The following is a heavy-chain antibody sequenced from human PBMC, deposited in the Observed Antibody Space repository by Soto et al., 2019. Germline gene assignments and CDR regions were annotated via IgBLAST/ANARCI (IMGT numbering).Heavy chain of an antibody. CDR2: ISYDGSNK. Sequence: GGSLRLSCAASGFTFSSYAMHWVRQAPGKGLEWVAVISYDGSNKYYADSVKGRFTISRDNSKNTLYLQMNSLRAEDTAVYYCARVRYGDYPFDYYYGMDVWGQGTTVTVSS. CDR1: GFTFSSYA. V-gene: IGHV3-30-3*01. D-gene: IGHD4-17*01. J-gene: IGHJ6*02. CDR3: ARVRYGDYPFDYYYGMDV.